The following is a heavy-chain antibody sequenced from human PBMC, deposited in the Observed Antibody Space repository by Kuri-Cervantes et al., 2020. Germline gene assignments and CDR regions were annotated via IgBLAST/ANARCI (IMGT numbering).Heavy chain of an antibody. D-gene: IGHD5-18*01. CDR1: GFTFSSYD. J-gene: IGHJ5*02. CDR2: IGTAGDT. CDR3: ARDLSAEYSYSNWFDL. Sequence: GESLKISCAASGFTFSSYDMHWVRQATGKGLEWVSAIGTAGDTYYPGSVKGRFTISRENAKNSLYLQMNSLRAEDTAVYYCARDLSAEYSYSNWFDLWGQGTLVTVSS. V-gene: IGHV3-13*01.